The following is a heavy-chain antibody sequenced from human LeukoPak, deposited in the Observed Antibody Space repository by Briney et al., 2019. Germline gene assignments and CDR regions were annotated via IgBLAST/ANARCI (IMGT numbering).Heavy chain of an antibody. CDR2: ISAYNGNT. J-gene: IGHJ3*02. CDR1: AYTFTSYG. D-gene: IGHD2-2*03. V-gene: IGHV1-18*01. Sequence: ASVKVSCKASAYTFTSYGMSWVRQAPGQGLEWMGWISAYNGNTNYAQKLQGRVTMTTDTSTSTAYMELRSLRSDDTAVYYCARDGYCSSTSCLNAFSRRETHDAFDIWGQGTTVTVSS. CDR3: ARDGYCSSTSCLNAFSRRETHDAFDI.